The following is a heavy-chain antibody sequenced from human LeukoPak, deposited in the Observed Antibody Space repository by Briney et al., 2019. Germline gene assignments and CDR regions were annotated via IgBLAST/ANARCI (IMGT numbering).Heavy chain of an antibody. Sequence: GASVKVSCKASGYAFTSYYVHWVRQAPGQGLEWMGIINPGLGSTSYAQIFQGRVTMTRDTSTSTVYMELSSLRYEDTAVYYCARDQQWLVTGEDAFDIWGQGTMVTVSS. J-gene: IGHJ3*02. V-gene: IGHV1-46*01. CDR1: GYAFTSYY. CDR3: ARDQQWLVTGEDAFDI. CDR2: INPGLGST. D-gene: IGHD6-19*01.